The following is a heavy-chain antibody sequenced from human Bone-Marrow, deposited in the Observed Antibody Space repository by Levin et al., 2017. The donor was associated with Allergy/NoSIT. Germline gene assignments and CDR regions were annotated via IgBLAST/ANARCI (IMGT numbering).Heavy chain of an antibody. CDR2: ISSSGISI. J-gene: IGHJ3*01. V-gene: IGHV3-11*01. D-gene: IGHD2-21*02. Sequence: GSLRLSCEASGFSMRDYLMTWIRQAPGKGFEWISYISSSGISIYSADSVRGRFSISRDIATNSLYLQMTGLRVDDTAVYYCARDVTDTSASYAFDVWGPGTVVTVSS. CDR1: GFSMRDYL. CDR3: ARDVTDTSASYAFDV.